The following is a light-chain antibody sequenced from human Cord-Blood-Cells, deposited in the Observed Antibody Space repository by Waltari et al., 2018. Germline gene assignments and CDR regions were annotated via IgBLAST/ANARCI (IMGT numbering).Light chain of an antibody. Sequence: HSALTQPASVSGSPGQSLTISCTGTRSDVGGYNLVSWYQQPPGKAPKLMIYEVSKRPSGVSTRFSGSKSGNTASLTISGLQAEDEADYYCCSYAGSSTFVFGGGTKLTVL. CDR1: RSDVGGYNL. V-gene: IGLV2-23*02. CDR3: CSYAGSSTFV. CDR2: EVS. J-gene: IGLJ3*02.